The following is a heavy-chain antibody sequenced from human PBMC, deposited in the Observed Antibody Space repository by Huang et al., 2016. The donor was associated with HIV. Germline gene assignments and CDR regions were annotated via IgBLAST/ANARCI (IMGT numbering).Heavy chain of an antibody. J-gene: IGHJ4*02. D-gene: IGHD3-22*01. CDR3: AIIYYDDNDNANYLHY. V-gene: IGHV7-4-1*02. Sequence: QVQLVQSGSELTNPGASVKISCKASGYTFTRYDLNWVRQTPGQGLEWMGWINTNTGNPTYAQGITGRFVLSVYTPVSTAYLQINNLKADDTAVYHWAIIYYDDNDNANYLHYCGQGTLVTVSS. CDR2: INTNTGNP. CDR1: GYTFTRYD.